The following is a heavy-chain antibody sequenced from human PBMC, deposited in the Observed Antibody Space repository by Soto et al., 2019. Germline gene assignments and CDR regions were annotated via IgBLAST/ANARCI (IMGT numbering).Heavy chain of an antibody. CDR3: ASSNSGYYPDAFDI. J-gene: IGHJ3*02. Sequence: ASVKVSCKASGYTFTSYGISWVRQAPGQGLEWMGWISAYNGNTNYAQKLQGRVTMTTDTSTSTAYMELRSLRSDDTAVYYCASSNSGYYPDAFDIWGQGTMVTVS. D-gene: IGHD3-22*01. CDR2: ISAYNGNT. V-gene: IGHV1-18*01. CDR1: GYTFTSYG.